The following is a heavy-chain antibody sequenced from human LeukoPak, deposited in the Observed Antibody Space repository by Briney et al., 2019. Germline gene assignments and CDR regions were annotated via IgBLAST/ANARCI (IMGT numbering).Heavy chain of an antibody. V-gene: IGHV3-7*01. CDR1: GFTFSSYW. CDR3: ATDRKGYYDSSGYYSY. CDR2: IKQDGSEK. J-gene: IGHJ4*02. Sequence: GGSLRLSCAASGFTFSSYWMSWVRQAPGKGLEWVANIKQDGSEKYYVDSVKGRITISRDNAKKSLYLQMNSLRADDTAVYYCATDRKGYYDSSGYYSYWGQGTLVTVSS. D-gene: IGHD3-22*01.